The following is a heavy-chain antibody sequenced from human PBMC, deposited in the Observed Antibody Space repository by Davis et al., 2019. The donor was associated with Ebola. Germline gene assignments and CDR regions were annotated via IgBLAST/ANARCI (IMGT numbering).Heavy chain of an antibody. D-gene: IGHD6-13*01. Sequence: GESLKISCAASGFTFSSYAMHRVRQPPGKGLEWVAVISYDGSNKYYADSVKGRFTISRDNSKNTLYLQMNSLRSDDTAVYYCARGALVPTQNWFDPWGQGTLVTVSS. V-gene: IGHV3-30-3*01. CDR3: ARGALVPTQNWFDP. CDR1: GFTFSSYA. CDR2: ISYDGSNK. J-gene: IGHJ5*02.